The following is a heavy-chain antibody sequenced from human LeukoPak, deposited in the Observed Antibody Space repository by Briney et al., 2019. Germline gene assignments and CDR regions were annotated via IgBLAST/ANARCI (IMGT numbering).Heavy chain of an antibody. Sequence: GRSLRLSCAASGFTFSSYGMHWVRQAPGKGLEWVAVISYDGSNKYYADSVKGRFTISRDDAKNSLYLQMNSLRAEDTAVYYCARDPGYGDYWGQGTLVTVSS. D-gene: IGHD5-12*01. CDR2: ISYDGSNK. J-gene: IGHJ4*02. V-gene: IGHV3-30*03. CDR3: ARDPGYGDY. CDR1: GFTFSSYG.